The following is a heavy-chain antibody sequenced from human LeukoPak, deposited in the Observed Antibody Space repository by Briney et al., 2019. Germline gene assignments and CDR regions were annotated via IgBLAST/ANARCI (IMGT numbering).Heavy chain of an antibody. J-gene: IGHJ4*02. Sequence: PGGSLRLSCAASGFTFSSYGMSWVRQAPGKGLEWVSDINSNGRSTNYADSVKGRFTISRDNSKNTLYLQMNSLRAEDTALYYCAKWQDSTYWGYSDYWGQGTLVTVSS. D-gene: IGHD3-16*01. CDR3: AKWQDSTYWGYSDY. CDR1: GFTFSSYG. CDR2: INSNGRST. V-gene: IGHV3-23*01.